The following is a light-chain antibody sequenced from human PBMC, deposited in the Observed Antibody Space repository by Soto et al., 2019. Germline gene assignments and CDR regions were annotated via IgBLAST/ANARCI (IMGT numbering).Light chain of an antibody. Sequence: DIQMTQSASTLSASVGDRFTITFRASQSISSWLAWYQQKPGKAPKLLIYDASSLESGVPSRFSGSGSGTEFTLTISSLQPDDFATYYCQQYNSYWTFGQGTKVDI. CDR3: QQYNSYWT. V-gene: IGKV1-5*01. CDR2: DAS. CDR1: QSISSW. J-gene: IGKJ1*01.